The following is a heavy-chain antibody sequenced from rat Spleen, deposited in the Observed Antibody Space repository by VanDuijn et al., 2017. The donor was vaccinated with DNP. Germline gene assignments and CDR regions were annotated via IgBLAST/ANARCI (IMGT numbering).Heavy chain of an antibody. CDR1: GFTFSDYY. CDR3: ASQLFDY. Sequence: EVLLVESDGGLVQPGRSLKLSCAVSGFTFSDYYMAWVRQAPAKGLEWVASILNIGGTTYYRDSVKGRFTISRDNAKNTQYLQMDSLRSEDTATYYCASQLFDYWGQGVMVTVSS. V-gene: IGHV5S13*01. J-gene: IGHJ2*01. CDR2: ILNIGGTT.